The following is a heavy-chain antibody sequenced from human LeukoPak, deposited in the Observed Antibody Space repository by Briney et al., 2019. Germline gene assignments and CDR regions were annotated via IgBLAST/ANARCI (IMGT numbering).Heavy chain of an antibody. V-gene: IGHV3-48*01. D-gene: IGHD6-13*01. Sequence: GGSLRLSCAASGFTFSSYSMNWVRQAPGKGLEWVSYISSSSSTIYYADSVKGRFTISRDNAKNSLYLQMNSLRAEDTAVYYCARDQSLRSSWYGFDPWGQGTLVTVSS. J-gene: IGHJ5*02. CDR3: ARDQSLRSSWYGFDP. CDR2: ISSSSSTI. CDR1: GFTFSSYS.